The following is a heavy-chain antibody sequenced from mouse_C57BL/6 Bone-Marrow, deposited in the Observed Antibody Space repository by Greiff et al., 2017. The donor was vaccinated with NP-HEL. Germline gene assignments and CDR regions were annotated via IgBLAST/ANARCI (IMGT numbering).Heavy chain of an antibody. CDR3: ARRDHGSSYWYFDV. CDR2: INPYNGDN. D-gene: IGHD1-1*01. J-gene: IGHJ1*03. CDR1: GYSFTGYF. Sequence: VHVKQSGPELVKPGDSVKISCKASGYSFTGYFMNWVMQSHGKSLEWIGRINPYNGDNFYNQKFKGKATLTVDKSSSTAHRELRSLTSEDSAVYYCARRDHGSSYWYFDVWGTGTTVTVSS. V-gene: IGHV1-20*01.